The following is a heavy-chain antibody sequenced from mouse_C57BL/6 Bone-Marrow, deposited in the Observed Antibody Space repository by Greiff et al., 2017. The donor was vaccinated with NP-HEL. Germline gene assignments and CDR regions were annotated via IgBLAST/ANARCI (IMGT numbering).Heavy chain of an antibody. CDR1: GFTFSSYA. J-gene: IGHJ4*01. Sequence: DVKLVESGGGLVKPGGSLKLSCAASGFTFSSYAMSWVRQTPEKRLEWVATISDGGSYTYYPDNVKGRFTISRDNAKNNLYLQMSHLKSEDTAMYYCARGPVSYAMDYWGQGTSVTVSS. CDR3: ARGPVSYAMDY. V-gene: IGHV5-4*03. CDR2: ISDGGSYT.